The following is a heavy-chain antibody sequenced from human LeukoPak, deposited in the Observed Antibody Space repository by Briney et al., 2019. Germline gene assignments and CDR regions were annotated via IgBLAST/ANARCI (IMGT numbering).Heavy chain of an antibody. CDR3: ARFDHVWETHGMDAFDL. CDR1: GYSIRRCYS. V-gene: IGHV4-38-2*01. CDR2: MYHSEST. Sequence: SETLSLTCAVSGYSIRRCYSWGWIRQPPGMGLEWIGNMYHSESTHYNPSLKSRVTISADTSKNQFSLKLSSVTAADTAVYYCARFDHVWETHGMDAFDLWGQGTMVTVSS. J-gene: IGHJ3*01. D-gene: IGHD3-16*01.